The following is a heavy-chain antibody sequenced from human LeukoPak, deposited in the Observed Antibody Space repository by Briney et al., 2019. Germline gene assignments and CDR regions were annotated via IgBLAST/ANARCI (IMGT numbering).Heavy chain of an antibody. V-gene: IGHV1-8*01. Sequence: ASVKVSCKASGYTFTSYDINWVRQATGQGLEWMGWMNPNSGNTGYAQKFQGRVTMTRNTSISTAYMELSSLRSDDTAVYYCARDERWELLPGDYWGQGTLVTVSS. CDR3: ARDERWELLPGDY. CDR2: MNPNSGNT. J-gene: IGHJ4*02. D-gene: IGHD1-26*01. CDR1: GYTFTSYD.